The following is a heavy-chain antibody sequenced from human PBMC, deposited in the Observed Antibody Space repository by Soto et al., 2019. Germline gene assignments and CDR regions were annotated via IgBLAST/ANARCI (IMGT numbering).Heavy chain of an antibody. CDR2: VISASGSV. J-gene: IGHJ1*01. D-gene: IGHD5-18*01. CDR1: GRIFSSFP. Sequence: QVQVVQSGAEVKKPGSSVKISCKASGRIFSSFPTSWVRQVPGQWLEWMGGVISASGSVTYAPKFQGRVTMTAVNSAGIGYMELTSLTSEDTAIYYCARVGSRDAYNYVLDQWGPGTMVNVSS. CDR3: ARVGSRDAYNYVLDQ. V-gene: IGHV1-69*06.